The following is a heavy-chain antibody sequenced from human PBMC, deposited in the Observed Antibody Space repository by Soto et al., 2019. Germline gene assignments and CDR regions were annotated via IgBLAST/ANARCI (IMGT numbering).Heavy chain of an antibody. CDR3: ARAYSSSWYSDRHYYYGMDV. Sequence: TSETLYLTCTVYGGSFSGYYWSWIRQPPGKGLEWIGEINHSGSTNYNPSLKSRVTISVDTSKNQFSLKLSSVTAADTAVYYCARAYSSSWYSDRHYYYGMDVWGQGTTVTISS. CDR1: GGSFSGYY. CDR2: INHSGST. D-gene: IGHD6-13*01. J-gene: IGHJ6*02. V-gene: IGHV4-34*01.